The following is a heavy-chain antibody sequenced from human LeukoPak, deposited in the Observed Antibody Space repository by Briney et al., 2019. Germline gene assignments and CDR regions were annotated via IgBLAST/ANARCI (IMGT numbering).Heavy chain of an antibody. CDR1: GGAISSYY. D-gene: IGHD4/OR15-4a*01. CDR3: VRGPYGASISKWFDP. Sequence: RSSETRSLTCTVLGGAISSYYWSWIRQPPGKALDWSGYIYYIGSTNYNPSLKSRVTISVDTCQNEFSLKLSSVTTADTAVYYCVRGPYGASISKWFDPWGQGTLVIVSS. V-gene: IGHV4-59*01. J-gene: IGHJ5*02. CDR2: IYYIGST.